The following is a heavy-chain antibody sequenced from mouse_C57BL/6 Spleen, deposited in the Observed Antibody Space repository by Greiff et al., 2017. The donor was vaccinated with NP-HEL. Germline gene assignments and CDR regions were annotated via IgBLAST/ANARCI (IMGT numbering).Heavy chain of an antibody. J-gene: IGHJ3*01. CDR2: IYPGDGDT. CDR3: AVPYYYGSSYAFAY. D-gene: IGHD1-1*01. Sequence: VQLQQSGPELVKPGASVKISCKASGYAFSSSWMNWVKQRPGKGLEWIGRIYPGDGDTNYNGKFKGKATLTADKSSSTAYMQLSSLTSEDSAVYFCAVPYYYGSSYAFAYWGQGTLVTVSA. CDR1: GYAFSSSW. V-gene: IGHV1-82*01.